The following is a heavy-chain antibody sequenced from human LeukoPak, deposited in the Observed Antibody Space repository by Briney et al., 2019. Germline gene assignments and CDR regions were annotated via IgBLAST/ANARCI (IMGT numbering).Heavy chain of an antibody. CDR3: ARGNPTSDYNYGMDV. D-gene: IGHD1-14*01. V-gene: IGHV3-74*01. CDR1: GFRFDDYG. J-gene: IGHJ6*02. CDR2: INTDGSGT. Sequence: GGSLRLSCAASGFRFDDYGMSWVRHVPGKGLEWVSRINTDGSGTTYADSVKGRFTISRDNAKNTLYLQMNSLRVEDTAVYYCARGNPTSDYNYGMDVWGHGTTVTVSS.